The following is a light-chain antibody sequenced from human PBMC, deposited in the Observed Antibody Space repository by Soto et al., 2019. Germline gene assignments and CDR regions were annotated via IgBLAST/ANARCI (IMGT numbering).Light chain of an antibody. J-gene: IGKJ1*01. V-gene: IGKV1-5*01. CDR1: QSISSW. Sequence: DIQMTQSPSTLSASVGDRVTITCRASQSISSWLAWYQQKPGKAPKLLIYDASSLESGVPSRFSGSGSGTKCALIICSLQPEDVATYGCQTEDSYWTFGQGTKV. CDR3: QTEDSYWT. CDR2: DAS.